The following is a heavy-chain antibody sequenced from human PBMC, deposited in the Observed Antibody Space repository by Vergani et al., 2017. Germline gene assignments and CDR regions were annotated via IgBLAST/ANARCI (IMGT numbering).Heavy chain of an antibody. D-gene: IGHD6-13*01. CDR2: IYYSGST. J-gene: IGHJ3*02. Sequence: QVQLQESGPGLVKPSETLSLTCTVSGGSISSYYWSWIRQPPGKGPEWIGYIYYSGSTNYNPSLKSRVTISVDTSKNQFSLKLSSVTAADTAVYYCARDGQQLIRRDAFDIWGQGTMVTVSS. CDR3: ARDGQQLIRRDAFDI. V-gene: IGHV4-59*01. CDR1: GGSISSYY.